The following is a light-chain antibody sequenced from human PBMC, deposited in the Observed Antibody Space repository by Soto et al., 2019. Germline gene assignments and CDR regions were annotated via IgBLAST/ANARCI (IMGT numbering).Light chain of an antibody. J-gene: IGKJ4*01. CDR2: VAS. CDR1: QRVSSN. Sequence: EIVMTQSPATLSVSPGERATLSCRASQRVSSNLAWYQQKPGQTPKLLIYVASTRATGIPARFSGSGSGTEFTLTISMLQSEDFAVYYCQQYNLSPVTCGGGTKVEFK. CDR3: QQYNLSPVT. V-gene: IGKV3-15*01.